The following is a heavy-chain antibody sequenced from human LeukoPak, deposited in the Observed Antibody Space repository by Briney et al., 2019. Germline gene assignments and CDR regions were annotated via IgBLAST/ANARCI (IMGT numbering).Heavy chain of an antibody. CDR1: GGSISSYY. J-gene: IGHJ4*02. V-gene: IGHV4-59*01. CDR2: IYYSGST. Sequence: SETLSLTCTVSGGSISSYYWSWIRQPPGKGLEWIGYIYYSGSTNYNPSLKSRATISVDTSKNQFSLKLSSVTAADTAVYYCARGGGSYIGGYCFDYWGQGTLVTVSS. CDR3: ARGGGSYIGGYCFDY. D-gene: IGHD1-26*01.